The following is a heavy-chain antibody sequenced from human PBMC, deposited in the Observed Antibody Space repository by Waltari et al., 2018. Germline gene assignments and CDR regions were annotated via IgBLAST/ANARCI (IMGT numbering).Heavy chain of an antibody. CDR1: GYTFTSYY. V-gene: IGHV1-46*03. CDR3: ASQSMVRGVIDY. Sequence: QVQLVQSGAEVKKPGASVKVSCKASGYTFTSYYMHWVRQAPGQGLEWMGIINPSGGSTSYAQKFQGRVTMTRDTSTSTVYMELSSLRSEDTAVYYCASQSMVRGVIDYWGQGTLVTVSS. J-gene: IGHJ4*02. D-gene: IGHD3-10*01. CDR2: INPSGGST.